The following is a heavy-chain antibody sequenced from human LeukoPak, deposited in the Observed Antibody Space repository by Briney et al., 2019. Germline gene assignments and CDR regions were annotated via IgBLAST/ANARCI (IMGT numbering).Heavy chain of an antibody. CDR2: IYTSGST. D-gene: IGHD3-9*01. Sequence: SETLSLTCTVCGGSISSYYWSWIRQPAGKGLEWIGRIYTSGSTNYNPSLKSRVTMSVDTSKNQFSLKLSSVTAADTAVYYCARDWDDILTGSFDIWGQGTMVTVSS. CDR1: GGSISSYY. CDR3: ARDWDDILTGSFDI. J-gene: IGHJ3*02. V-gene: IGHV4-4*07.